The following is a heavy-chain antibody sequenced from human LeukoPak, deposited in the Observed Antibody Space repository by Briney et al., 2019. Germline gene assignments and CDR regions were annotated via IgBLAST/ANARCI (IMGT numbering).Heavy chain of an antibody. D-gene: IGHD2-8*02. CDR2: INHSGST. CDR3: AQSGAYYYYMDV. V-gene: IGHV4-34*01. Sequence: SETPSPTCADYGGSLTGYYWSWIRHPPGKGLEWIGEINHSGSTNHNPSLKSRVTISVDTSKNQFSLKLSSVTAADTAVYYCAQSGAYYYYMDVWGKGTTVTVSS. J-gene: IGHJ6*03. CDR1: GGSLTGYY.